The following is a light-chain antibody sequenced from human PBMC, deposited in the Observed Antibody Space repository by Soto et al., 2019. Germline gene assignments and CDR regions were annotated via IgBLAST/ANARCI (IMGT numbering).Light chain of an antibody. CDR3: QHYSTWLWT. CDR2: GAS. CDR1: QSVDSK. J-gene: IGKJ1*01. Sequence: EIVMTQSPATLSVSPGERATLSCRASQSVDSKLAWYQQKPGQGPRLLIYGASSRATGIPARFSGSGSGTEFTLTISSLQSEDFAVNYCQHYSTWLWTFGQGTKVEIK. V-gene: IGKV3-15*01.